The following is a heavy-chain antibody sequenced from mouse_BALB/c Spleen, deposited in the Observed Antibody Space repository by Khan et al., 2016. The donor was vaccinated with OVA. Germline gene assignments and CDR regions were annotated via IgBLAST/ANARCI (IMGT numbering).Heavy chain of an antibody. CDR1: GYTFTSYT. D-gene: IGHD2-10*01. J-gene: IGHJ3*01. CDR2: INPSNGYT. V-gene: IGHV1-4*01. CDR3: ARVGPYHANCGSWFAY. Sequence: QVQLQQPGAELARPGASVKMSCKASGYTFTSYTMHWVKQRPGQGLEWIGYINPSNGYTNYNQKFRDKAPLTADKSSSTDYMHLSSLTSEDSAVYYCARVGPYHANCGSWFAYWGQGTLVTVSA.